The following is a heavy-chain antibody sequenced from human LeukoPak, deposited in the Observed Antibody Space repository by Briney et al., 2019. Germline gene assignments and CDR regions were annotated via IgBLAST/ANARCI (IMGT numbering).Heavy chain of an antibody. J-gene: IGHJ6*03. CDR1: GGSFSGYY. CDR2: INHSGST. D-gene: IGHD3-10*01. Sequence: SETLSLTCAVYGGSFSGYYWSWIRQPPGKGLEWIGEINHSGSTNYNPSLKSRVTISVDTSKNQFSLKLSSVTAADTAVYYCARSMGGVYYMDVWGKGTTVTVSS. V-gene: IGHV4-34*01. CDR3: ARSMGGVYYMDV.